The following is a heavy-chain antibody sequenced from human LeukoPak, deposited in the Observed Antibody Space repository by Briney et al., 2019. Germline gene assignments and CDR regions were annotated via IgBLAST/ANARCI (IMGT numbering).Heavy chain of an antibody. V-gene: IGHV4-39*01. J-gene: IGHJ5*02. CDR2: IYYSGST. CDR1: GGSISSSSYY. D-gene: IGHD6-13*01. Sequence: SETLSLTCTVSGGSISSSSYYWGWIRQPPGKGLEWIGSIYYSGSTYYNPSLKSRVTISVDTSKNQFSLKLSSVTAADTAVYYCARHQPRRQLVEGNWFDPWGQGTLVTVSS. CDR3: ARHQPRRQLVEGNWFDP.